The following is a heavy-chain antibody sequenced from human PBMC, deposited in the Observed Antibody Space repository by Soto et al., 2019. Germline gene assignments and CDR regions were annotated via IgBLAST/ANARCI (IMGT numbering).Heavy chain of an antibody. Sequence: GGSLRLSCAASGFTFSTYWMSWVRQAPGKGLEWVANINQDGSESYYVDSVRGRFTISRDNAKNSMYVQMNSLRTEDTAVYYCVTSNWNCFDYWGQGTLVTVSS. J-gene: IGHJ4*02. CDR2: INQDGSES. CDR3: VTSNWNCFDY. CDR1: GFTFSTYW. D-gene: IGHD1-20*01. V-gene: IGHV3-7*01.